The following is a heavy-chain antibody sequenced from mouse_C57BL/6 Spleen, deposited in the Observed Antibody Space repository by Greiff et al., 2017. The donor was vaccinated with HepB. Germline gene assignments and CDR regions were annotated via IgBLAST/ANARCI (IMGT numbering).Heavy chain of an antibody. J-gene: IGHJ2*01. Sequence: QVQLKESGPELVKPGASVKIPCKASGYAFSSSWMNWVKQRPGKGLEWIGRIYPGDGDTNYNGKFKGKATLTADKSSSTAYMQLSSLTSEDSAVYFCAVNPFGNYWGQGTTLTVSS. CDR3: AVNPFGNY. CDR2: IYPGDGDT. D-gene: IGHD3-1*01. V-gene: IGHV1-82*01. CDR1: GYAFSSSW.